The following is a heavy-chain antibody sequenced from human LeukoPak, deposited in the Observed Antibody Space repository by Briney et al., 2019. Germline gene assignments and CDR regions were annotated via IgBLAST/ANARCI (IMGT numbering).Heavy chain of an antibody. CDR1: GDSVSSNSAA. Sequence: SQTLSLTCAISGDSVSSNSAAWNWTRQSPSRGLEWLGRTYYRSKWYNDYAVSVKSRITINPDTSKNQFSLQLNSVTPEDTAVYYCARVGYYDSSGSPNFDYWGQGTLVTVSS. J-gene: IGHJ4*02. D-gene: IGHD3-22*01. CDR2: TYYRSKWYN. CDR3: ARVGYYDSSGSPNFDY. V-gene: IGHV6-1*01.